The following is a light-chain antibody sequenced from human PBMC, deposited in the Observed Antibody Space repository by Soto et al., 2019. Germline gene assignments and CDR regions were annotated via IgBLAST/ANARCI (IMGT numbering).Light chain of an antibody. Sequence: EIVLPQSPDTLSLSPGERATLSCRAPQNVARSNLAWYQHRPGQAPRLLISGAYTRAADTPDRFSGSGSGEQFTLTSSRLEPEDFAVYYFNQYGSSPPYIFAQGTRLEI. CDR2: GAY. CDR3: NQYGSSPPYI. CDR1: QNVARSN. V-gene: IGKV3-20*01. J-gene: IGKJ2*01.